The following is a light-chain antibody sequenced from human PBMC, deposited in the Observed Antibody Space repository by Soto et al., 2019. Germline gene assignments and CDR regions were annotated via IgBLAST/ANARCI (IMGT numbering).Light chain of an antibody. J-gene: IGKJ1*01. V-gene: IGKV1-5*03. Sequence: QTTSSPAILSASVGYRVPLTCPSSQSISSWLAWYQQKPGKAPKLLIYKASSLESGVPSRFSGSGSGTEFTLTISSLQPDDFATYYCQQYNSYSRWTFGQGTKVDI. CDR3: QQYNSYSRWT. CDR2: KAS. CDR1: QSISSW.